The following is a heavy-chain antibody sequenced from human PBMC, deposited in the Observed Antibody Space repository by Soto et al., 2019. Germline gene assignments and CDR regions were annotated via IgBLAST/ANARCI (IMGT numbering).Heavy chain of an antibody. CDR3: AKDGGSGWYLGYYFDY. D-gene: IGHD6-19*01. Sequence: VQLVESGGGLVQPGRSLRLSCAASGFTFSSYGMHWVRQAPGKGLEWVAVISYDGSNKYYADSVKGRFTISRDNSKNTLYLQMNSLRAEDTAVYYCAKDGGSGWYLGYYFDYWGQGTLVTVSS. V-gene: IGHV3-30*18. CDR1: GFTFSSYG. CDR2: ISYDGSNK. J-gene: IGHJ4*02.